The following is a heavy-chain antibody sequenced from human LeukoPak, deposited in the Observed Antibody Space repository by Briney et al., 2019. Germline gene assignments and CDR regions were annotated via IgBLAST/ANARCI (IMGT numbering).Heavy chain of an antibody. J-gene: IGHJ4*02. CDR2: ISYDGSNK. D-gene: IGHD3-9*01. V-gene: IGHV3-30*03. Sequence: PGGSLRLSCAASGFTFSSYGMHWVRQAPGKGLERVAVISYDGSNKYYADSVRGRFTISRDNSKNTLFLQMNSLRPEDTAVYYCARGPDYDILADYFDYWGQGTLVTVSS. CDR1: GFTFSSYG. CDR3: ARGPDYDILADYFDY.